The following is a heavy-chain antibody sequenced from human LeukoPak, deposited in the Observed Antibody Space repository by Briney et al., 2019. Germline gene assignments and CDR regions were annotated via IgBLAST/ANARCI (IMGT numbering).Heavy chain of an antibody. CDR2: ISYDGSNK. V-gene: IGHV3-30-3*01. D-gene: IGHD3-16*01. J-gene: IGHJ6*02. CDR1: GGTFSSYA. CDR3: ARSKQFGGVSYYYYYGMDV. Sequence: GASVKVSCKASGGTFSSYAMHWVRQALGKGLEWVAVISYDGSNKYYADSVKGRFTISRDNSKNTLYLQMNSLRAEDTAVYYCARSKQFGGVSYYYYYGMDVWGQGTTVTVSS.